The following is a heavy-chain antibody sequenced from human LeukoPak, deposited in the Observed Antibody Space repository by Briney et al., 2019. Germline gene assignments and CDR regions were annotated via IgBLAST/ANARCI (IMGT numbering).Heavy chain of an antibody. CDR2: MSGSGGST. J-gene: IGHJ4*02. Sequence: QPGGSLRLSCAASGFTFSSYAMSWVRQAPGKGLEWVSGMSGSGGSTYYADSVKGRFTISRDNSKNTLYLQMNSLRAEDTAVYYCAKDLRPIVGATTFAYWGQGTLVTVSS. V-gene: IGHV3-23*01. CDR1: GFTFSSYA. D-gene: IGHD1-26*01. CDR3: AKDLRPIVGATTFAY.